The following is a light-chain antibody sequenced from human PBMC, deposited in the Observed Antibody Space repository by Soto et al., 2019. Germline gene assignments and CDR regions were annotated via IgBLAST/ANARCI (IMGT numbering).Light chain of an antibody. V-gene: IGLV1-40*01. Sequence: QSVLTQPPSVSGAPGXXVTISCTGXXXXIGAGYDVHWYQQLPGTAPKLLIYGNSNRPSGVPDRFSGSKSGTSASLAITGLQAEDEADYYCQSYDSSLSVLFGGGTKLTVL. CDR2: GNS. CDR1: XXXIGAGYD. J-gene: IGLJ2*01. CDR3: QSYDSSLSVL.